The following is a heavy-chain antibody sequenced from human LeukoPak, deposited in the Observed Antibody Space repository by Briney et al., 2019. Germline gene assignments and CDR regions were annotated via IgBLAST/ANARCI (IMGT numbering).Heavy chain of an antibody. Sequence: SETLSLTCTVSGGSISSSSYYWGWIRQPPGKGLKWIGSIYYSGSTYYNPSLKSRVTISVDTSKNQFSLKLSSVTAADTAVYYCARLSYYDSSGYPDYWGQGTLVTVSS. CDR1: GGSISSSSYY. CDR2: IYYSGST. V-gene: IGHV4-39*01. J-gene: IGHJ4*02. D-gene: IGHD3-22*01. CDR3: ARLSYYDSSGYPDY.